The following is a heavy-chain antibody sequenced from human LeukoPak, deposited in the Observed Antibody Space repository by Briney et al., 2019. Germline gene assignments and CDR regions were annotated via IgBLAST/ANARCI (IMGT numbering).Heavy chain of an antibody. CDR3: ASGDRGYSYGPLDY. CDR1: GGSFSGYY. CDR2: IFYAGST. J-gene: IGHJ4*02. Sequence: PSETLSLTCAVYGGSFSGYYWSWIRQPPGKGLEWIGYIFYAGSTTYNPSLKSRVTISIDTSKNQFSLRLNSVTAADTAVYYCASGDRGYSYGPLDYWGQGTLVTVSS. D-gene: IGHD5-18*01. V-gene: IGHV4-59*08.